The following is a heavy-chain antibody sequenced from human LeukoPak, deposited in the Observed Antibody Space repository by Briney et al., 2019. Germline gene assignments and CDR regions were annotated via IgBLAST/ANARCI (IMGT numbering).Heavy chain of an antibody. CDR3: ARSSKSRDY. Sequence: PGGSLRLSCAASGFTLSSYAMHWVRQAPGKGLEWVAVISYDGSNKYYADSVKGRFTISRDNSKNTLYLQMNSLRAEDTAVYYCARSSKSRDYWGQGTLVTVSS. CDR2: ISYDGSNK. V-gene: IGHV3-30-3*01. CDR1: GFTLSSYA. J-gene: IGHJ4*02.